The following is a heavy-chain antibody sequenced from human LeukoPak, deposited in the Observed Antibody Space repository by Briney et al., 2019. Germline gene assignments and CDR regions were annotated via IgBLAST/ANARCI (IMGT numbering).Heavy chain of an antibody. V-gene: IGHV3-23*01. D-gene: IGHD2-15*01. J-gene: IGHJ4*02. CDR1: GFTFSSYA. CDR2: ISGSGGST. Sequence: GGSLRLSCAASGFTFSSYAMSWVRQAPGKGLEWVSAISGSGGSTYYADSVKGRFTISRDNSKNTLYLQMNSLRAEDTVVYYCAKEVDIVVVVAALDYWGQGTLVTVSS. CDR3: AKEVDIVVVVAALDY.